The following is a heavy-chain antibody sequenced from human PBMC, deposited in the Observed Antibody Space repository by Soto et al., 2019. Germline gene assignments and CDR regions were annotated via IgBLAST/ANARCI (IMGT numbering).Heavy chain of an antibody. CDR1: GYTFTSYG. CDR2: ISAYNGNT. J-gene: IGHJ5*02. D-gene: IGHD3-3*01. V-gene: IGHV1-18*01. CDR3: ARSPPTSNDFSSGYSSYP. Sequence: ASVKVSCKASGYTFTSYGISWVRQAPGQGLEWMGWISAYNGNTNYAQKLQGRVTMTTDTSTSTAYMELRSLRSDDTAVYYCARSPPTSNDFSSGYSSYPWGQGTLVSVSS.